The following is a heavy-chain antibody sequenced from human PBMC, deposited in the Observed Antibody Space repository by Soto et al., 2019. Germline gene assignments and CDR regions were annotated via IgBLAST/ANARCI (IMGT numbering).Heavy chain of an antibody. J-gene: IGHJ3*02. CDR1: GFSLSTSGVG. CDR2: IYWDDEK. Sequence: QITLKESGPTLVKPTQTLTLTCTFSGFSLSTSGVGVGWIRQPPVKALEWLALIYWDDEKRYSPSLKSRLTNTKDTSKNQAVLTMTNMDPVDTATDYCALIMSVEQWFLPFDIWGKGTMVTFSS. D-gene: IGHD6-19*01. CDR3: ALIMSVEQWFLPFDI. V-gene: IGHV2-5*02.